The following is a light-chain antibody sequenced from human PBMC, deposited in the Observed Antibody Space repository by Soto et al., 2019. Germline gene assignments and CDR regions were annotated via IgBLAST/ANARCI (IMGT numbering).Light chain of an antibody. CDR1: RSLDSGQ. CDR3: QQYGDSPRT. Sequence: EIVLTQSPGTLSLSPGESATLSCRASRSLDSGQLAWYQRKVGRAPRLLIHDAFMRATGIPDRFSGSGSGTDFTLTIARLEPEDFAVYYCQQYGDSPRTFGQGTRLEIK. J-gene: IGKJ5*01. CDR2: DAF. V-gene: IGKV3-20*01.